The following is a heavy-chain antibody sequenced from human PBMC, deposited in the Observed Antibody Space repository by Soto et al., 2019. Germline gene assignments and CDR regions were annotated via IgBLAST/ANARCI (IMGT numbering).Heavy chain of an antibody. Sequence: PSETLSLTCTVSGGSISSGGYYWSCIRQHPGKGLEWIGYIYYSGSTYYNPSLKSRVTISVDTSKNQFSLKLSSVTAADTAVYYCAREDDSSGANWFDPWGQGTLVTVSS. D-gene: IGHD3-22*01. CDR2: IYYSGST. CDR1: GGSISSGGYY. CDR3: AREDDSSGANWFDP. V-gene: IGHV4-31*03. J-gene: IGHJ5*02.